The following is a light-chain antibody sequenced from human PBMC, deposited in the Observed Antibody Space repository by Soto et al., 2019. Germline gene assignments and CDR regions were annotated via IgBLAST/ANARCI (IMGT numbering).Light chain of an antibody. CDR3: SSYTSSSTYV. CDR1: SSDVGGYNY. Sequence: QSALTQPASVSGSPGQSITISCTGTSSDVGGYNYVSWYQQHPGKAPKLMIYEVSNRPSGVSNLFSGSKSDNTASLTISGLQAEDEADYYCSSYTSSSTYVFGTGTKLTVL. J-gene: IGLJ1*01. CDR2: EVS. V-gene: IGLV2-14*01.